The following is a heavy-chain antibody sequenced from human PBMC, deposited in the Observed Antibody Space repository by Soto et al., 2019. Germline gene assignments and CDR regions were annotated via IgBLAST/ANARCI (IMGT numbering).Heavy chain of an antibody. V-gene: IGHV1-18*04. J-gene: IGHJ3*01. Sequence: QVQLVQSGAELKKPGASVKVSCKASGYSFTSYGLGWVRQAPGQGLEWMGWISGYNGNTKCEQSVQGRVIITKDASASTGLMELRNLRSYDTAVSYCARYGRQEFHDSVWGSSGPRDAFDLWGQGTTVTVSS. CDR3: ARYGRQEFHDSVWGSSGPRDAFDL. CDR1: GYSFTSYG. CDR2: ISGYNGNT. D-gene: IGHD3-16*01.